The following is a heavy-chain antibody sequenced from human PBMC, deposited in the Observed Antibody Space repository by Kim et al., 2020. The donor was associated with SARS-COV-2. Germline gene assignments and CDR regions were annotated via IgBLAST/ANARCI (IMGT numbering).Heavy chain of an antibody. Sequence: SETLSLTCAVYGGSFSGFYWSWIRQPPGRGLEWIGEINHSGRTNYNPSLKSRVTISVDTPKNKFSLKLTSVTAADTAVYYCARRLSITSGSGSHYCDLWGQGTLVTVSS. CDR2: INHSGRT. CDR3: ARRLSITSGSGSHYCDL. D-gene: IGHD3-10*01. J-gene: IGHJ4*02. V-gene: IGHV4-34*01. CDR1: GGSFSGFY.